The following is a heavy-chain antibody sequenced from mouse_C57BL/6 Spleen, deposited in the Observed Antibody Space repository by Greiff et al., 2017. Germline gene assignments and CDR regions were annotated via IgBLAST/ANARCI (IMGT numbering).Heavy chain of an antibody. V-gene: IGHV1-72*01. CDR2: IDPNSGGT. J-gene: IGHJ4*01. D-gene: IGHD4-1*01. CDR3: ARLGAGTELYAMDY. CDR1: GYTFTSYW. Sequence: QVHVKQPGAELVKPGASVKLSCKASGYTFTSYWMHWVKQRPGRGLEWIGRIDPNSGGTKYNEKFKSKATLTVDKPSSTAYMQLSSLTSEDSAVYYCARLGAGTELYAMDYWGQGTSVTVSS.